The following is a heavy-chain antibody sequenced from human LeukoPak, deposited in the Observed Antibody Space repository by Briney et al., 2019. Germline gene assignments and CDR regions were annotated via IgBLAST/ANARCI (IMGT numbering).Heavy chain of an antibody. Sequence: GRSLRLSCAASGFTFGSYGMHWVRQAPGKGLEWVGVISCNGSNKYYADSVKGRFTISRDNSKNTLYLQMNSLRAEDAAVYYCEKSPIGYWGGFYYGMDVWGQGTTVTVSS. J-gene: IGHJ6*02. CDR2: ISCNGSNK. CDR1: GFTFGSYG. D-gene: IGHD2-15*01. CDR3: EKSPIGYWGGFYYGMDV. V-gene: IGHV3-30*18.